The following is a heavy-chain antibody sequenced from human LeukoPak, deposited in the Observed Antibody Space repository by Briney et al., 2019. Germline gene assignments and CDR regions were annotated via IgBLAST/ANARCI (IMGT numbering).Heavy chain of an antibody. J-gene: IGHJ4*02. D-gene: IGHD6-6*01. CDR2: IYYSGST. CDR3: ARDLSSSFDY. Sequence: SETLSLTCTVSGGSISSSSYYWGWIRQPPGKGLEWIGSIYYSGSTYYNPSLKSRVTISVDTSKNQFSLKLSSVTASDTAVYYCARDLSSSFDYWGQGTLVTVSS. V-gene: IGHV4-39*07. CDR1: GGSISSSSYY.